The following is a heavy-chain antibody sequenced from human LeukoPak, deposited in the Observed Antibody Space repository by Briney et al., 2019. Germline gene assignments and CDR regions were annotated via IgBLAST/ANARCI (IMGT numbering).Heavy chain of an antibody. Sequence: GGSLRLSCAASGITFSNYVMRWVRQAPAKGLEWVSAITGGGGTTYYADSVKDRFTISRDNSKNTLFLQMNRLRANDTAVYYCVRTSGYLAYWGQGPLVSVSS. D-gene: IGHD3-22*01. CDR1: GITFSNYV. V-gene: IGHV3-23*01. CDR3: VRTSGYLAY. J-gene: IGHJ4*02. CDR2: ITGGGGTT.